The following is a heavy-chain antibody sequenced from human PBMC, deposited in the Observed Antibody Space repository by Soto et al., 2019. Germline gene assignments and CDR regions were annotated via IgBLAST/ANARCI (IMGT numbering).Heavy chain of an antibody. Sequence: QVQLVESGGGVVQPGRSLRLSCAASGFTFSSYGMHWVRQAPGKGLEWVAVISYDGSNKYYADSVKGRFTISRDNSKNTLYLQMNSLRAEDKAVYYCAKGSNYYDSSGYQYWGQGTLVTVSS. J-gene: IGHJ4*02. CDR3: AKGSNYYDSSGYQY. V-gene: IGHV3-30*18. D-gene: IGHD3-22*01. CDR1: GFTFSSYG. CDR2: ISYDGSNK.